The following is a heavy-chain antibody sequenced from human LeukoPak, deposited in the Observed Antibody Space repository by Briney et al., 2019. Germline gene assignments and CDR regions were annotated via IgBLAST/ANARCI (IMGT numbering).Heavy chain of an antibody. CDR3: ARDLVTVTKGFDI. Sequence: SETLSLTCAVSDDSFSSHYWTWIRQPPGKGLAWIGYISYIGTTNYNPSLKSRVTISIDTSKNQFSLKLSSVTAADTAVYYCARDLVTVTKGFDIWGQGTMVSVSS. V-gene: IGHV4-59*11. D-gene: IGHD4-17*01. CDR2: ISYIGTT. J-gene: IGHJ3*02. CDR1: DDSFSSHY.